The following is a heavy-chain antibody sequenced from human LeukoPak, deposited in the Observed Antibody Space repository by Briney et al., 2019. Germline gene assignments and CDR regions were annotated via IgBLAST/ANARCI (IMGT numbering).Heavy chain of an antibody. CDR1: GFSLSNYG. CDR2: ITGSSGTA. CDR3: AKSGASPLYHMDV. V-gene: IGHV3-23*01. J-gene: IGHJ6*03. Sequence: GGSLRLSCAASGFSLSNYGMNWVRQAPGKGLEWVSGITGSSGTAYHAGSVRGRFTISRDESKNTLYLQMSSLRVDDTAIYYCAKSGASPLYHMDVRGKGATVTVSS. D-gene: IGHD1-26*01.